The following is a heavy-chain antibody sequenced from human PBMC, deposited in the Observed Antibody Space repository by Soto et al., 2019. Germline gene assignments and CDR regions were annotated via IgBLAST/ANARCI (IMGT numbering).Heavy chain of an antibody. CDR2: VRGDFVTT. CDR1: GFTFSDHA. J-gene: IGHJ4*02. CDR3: VKEGKMGVEGFDL. D-gene: IGHD1-26*01. Sequence: EVHLLESGGGLVQPGGSLRLSCATSGFTFSDHAMHWVRQAPGEGLEWVSGVRGDFVTTPYADSVKGRFTISRDNSKNTLYLQMNSLRAEDTAIYYCVKEGKMGVEGFDLWGQGTLVTVSS. V-gene: IGHV3-23*01.